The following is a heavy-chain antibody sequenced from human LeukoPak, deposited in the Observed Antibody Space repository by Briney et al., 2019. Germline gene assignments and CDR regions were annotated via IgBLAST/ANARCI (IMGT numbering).Heavy chain of an antibody. V-gene: IGHV4-39*01. CDR2: IYYSGST. CDR3: ARQGNSVYFQH. Sequence: PSETLSLTCTVSGGSISSGSYYWGWIRQPPGKGLEWIGSIYYSGSTHYNPSLKSRVTISVDTSKNQFSLKLSSVTAADTAVYYCARQGNSVYFQHWGQGTLVTVSS. CDR1: GGSISSGSYY. J-gene: IGHJ1*01. D-gene: IGHD4-23*01.